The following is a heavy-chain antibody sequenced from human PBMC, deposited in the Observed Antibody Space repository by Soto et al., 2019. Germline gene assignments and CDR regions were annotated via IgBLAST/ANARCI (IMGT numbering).Heavy chain of an antibody. V-gene: IGHV4-34*01. CDR2: INHSGNT. CDR3: ARGSGDLDT. D-gene: IGHD2-21*01. Sequence: PSGSMSLACAVYGACLWVNYGNGLLQPPGKGLEWIGEINHSGNTNYNPSLRSRVTILIDPSKTELSLNLRSVSAGDTAVYHCARGSGDLDTWAEGTPVT. J-gene: IGHJ5*02. CDR1: GACLWVNY.